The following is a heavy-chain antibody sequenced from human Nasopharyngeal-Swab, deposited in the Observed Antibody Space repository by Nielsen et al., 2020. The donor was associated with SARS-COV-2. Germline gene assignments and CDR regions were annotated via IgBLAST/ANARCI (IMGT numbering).Heavy chain of an antibody. Sequence: SETLSLTCTVSGDSISSSSYYWGWIRQPPGTGLEWIGSVYYSWSTNYYNPALKGRVAMSVDTSKNEFSLKLSSVTAADTAVYYCARLPVAGSLPFDYWGQGTLVTVSS. CDR2: VYYSWSTN. J-gene: IGHJ4*02. V-gene: IGHV4-39*01. CDR1: GDSISSSSYY. D-gene: IGHD6-19*01. CDR3: ARLPVAGSLPFDY.